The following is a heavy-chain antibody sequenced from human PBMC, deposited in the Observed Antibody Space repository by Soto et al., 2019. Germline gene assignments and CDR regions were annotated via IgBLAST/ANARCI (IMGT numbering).Heavy chain of an antibody. V-gene: IGHV3-49*03. D-gene: IGHD6-19*01. CDR1: GFTFGDYA. Sequence: EVQLVESGGGLVQPGRSLRLSCTASGFTFGDYAMSWFRQAPGKGLEWVGFIRSKAYGGTTEYAASVKGRFTISRDDSKSIAYLQMNSLKTEDTAVYYCTRGWGPWNHGYSSGWYDYWGQGTLVTVSS. CDR3: TRGWGPWNHGYSSGWYDY. J-gene: IGHJ4*02. CDR2: IRSKAYGGTT.